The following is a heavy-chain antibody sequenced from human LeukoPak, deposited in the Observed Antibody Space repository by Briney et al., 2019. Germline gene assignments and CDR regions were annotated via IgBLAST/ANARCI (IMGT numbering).Heavy chain of an antibody. CDR1: GGSISSSNYY. CDR2: IFYRGST. D-gene: IGHD6-13*01. J-gene: IGHJ4*02. CDR3: ARLKDESSSSWYLVDY. Sequence: SETLSLTCTVSGGSISSSNYYWGWIRQPPGKGLEWLGSIFYRGSTFDNPSLKSRVTISVDTSKNQFSLRLRSVTAADTAVYYCARLKDESSSSWYLVDYWGQGTLVTVSS. V-gene: IGHV4-39*01.